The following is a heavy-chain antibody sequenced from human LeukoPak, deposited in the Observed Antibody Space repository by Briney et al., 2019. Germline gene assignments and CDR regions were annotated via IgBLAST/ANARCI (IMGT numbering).Heavy chain of an antibody. CDR1: GGSFSGSY. D-gene: IGHD4-17*01. J-gene: IGHJ6*02. V-gene: IGHV4-34*01. CDR3: ARVMTTVTTFKTYSYGMDV. Sequence: PSETLSLTCAVYGGSFSGSYWTWIRQPPGKGLEWIGEINHSGGTNYNPSLKSRVTISLDTSKNQFSLRLSSVTAADTAVYYCARVMTTVTTFKTYSYGMDVWGQGTTVTASS. CDR2: INHSGGT.